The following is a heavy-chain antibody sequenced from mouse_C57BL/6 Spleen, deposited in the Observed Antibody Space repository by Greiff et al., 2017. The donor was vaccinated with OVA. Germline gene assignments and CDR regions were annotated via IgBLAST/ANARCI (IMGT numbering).Heavy chain of an antibody. CDR3: ASPHYYGSSNYAMDY. J-gene: IGHJ4*01. CDR2: IWSGGST. V-gene: IGHV2-2*01. CDR1: GFSLTSYG. Sequence: QVQLQQSGPGLVQPSQSLSITCTVSGFSLTSYGVHWVRQSPGKGLEWLGVIWSGGSTDYNAAFISRLSISKDNSKSQVFFKMNSLQADDTAIYYCASPHYYGSSNYAMDYWGQGTSVIVSS. D-gene: IGHD1-1*01.